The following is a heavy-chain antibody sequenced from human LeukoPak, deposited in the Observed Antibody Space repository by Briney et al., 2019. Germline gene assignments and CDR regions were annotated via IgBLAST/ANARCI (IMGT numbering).Heavy chain of an antibody. V-gene: IGHV3-21*01. CDR2: ICSSGSYI. Sequence: PGGSLRHSCAASGFTFSSYSKNWVRRAPGKGLEWVSSICSSGSYIYYADSLTGRFTISRDNAKNSLYLQMNSLRAEDTAMYYCARRATTERGHSYGLDFWGQGTLVTVSS. CDR3: ARRATTERGHSYGLDF. CDR1: GFTFSSYS. J-gene: IGHJ4*02. D-gene: IGHD5-18*01.